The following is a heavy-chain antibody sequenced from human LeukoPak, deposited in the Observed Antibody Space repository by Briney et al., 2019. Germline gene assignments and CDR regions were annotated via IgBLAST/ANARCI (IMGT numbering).Heavy chain of an antibody. D-gene: IGHD3-10*01. V-gene: IGHV3-23*01. J-gene: IGHJ4*02. CDR1: GFTFSSYA. CDR3: AKDVLYGSGSYRSPMAEYYFDY. Sequence: PGGSLRLSCAASGFTFSSYAMSWVRQAPGKGLEWVSAISGSGGSTYYADSVKGRFTISRDNSKNTLYLQMNSLRADDTALYYCAKDVLYGSGSYRSPMAEYYFDYWGQGTLVTVSS. CDR2: ISGSGGST.